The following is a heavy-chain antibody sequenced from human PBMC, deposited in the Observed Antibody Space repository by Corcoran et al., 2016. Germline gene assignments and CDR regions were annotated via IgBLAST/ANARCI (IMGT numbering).Heavy chain of an antibody. J-gene: IGHJ6*02. CDR2: IVVGSGNT. CDR3: AEGREWETRGYYHGMDV. CDR1: GFTFTSSA. Sequence: QMQLVQSGPEVKKPGTSVKVSCKASGFTFTSSAVQWVRQARGQRLEWIGWIVVGSGNTNYAQKFQERVTITRDMSTSTAYMEMSSLSSEDTAVYYGAEGREWETRGYYHGMDVWGQGTTVTVSS. V-gene: IGHV1-58*01. D-gene: IGHD1-26*01.